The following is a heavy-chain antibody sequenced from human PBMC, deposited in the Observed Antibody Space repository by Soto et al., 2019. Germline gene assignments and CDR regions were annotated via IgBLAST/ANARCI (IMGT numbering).Heavy chain of an antibody. CDR3: ARVSSGGDGYYYYGMDV. J-gene: IGHJ6*02. CDR2: ISAYNGNT. CDR1: GYTFTSYG. V-gene: IGHV1-18*01. Sequence: QVQLVQSGAEVKKPGASVKVSCKASGYTFTSYGISWVRQAPGQGLEWMGWISAYNGNTNYAQKLQGRVTMTTDTPTRTAYMELRSLRSDDTAVYYCARVSSGGDGYYYYGMDVWGQGTTVTVSS. D-gene: IGHD6-25*01.